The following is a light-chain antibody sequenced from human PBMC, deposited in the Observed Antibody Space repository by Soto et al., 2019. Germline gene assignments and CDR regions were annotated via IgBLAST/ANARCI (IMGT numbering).Light chain of an antibody. CDR3: QQYGSSPWT. V-gene: IGKV3-20*01. J-gene: IGKJ1*01. Sequence: VLTQSPATLSVSQGDRSNISCRASQSVSSNLAWYQQKPGQAPRLLIYLTSNRAAGVPSRFSAWGSETDFTLTISRLEPEDFAVYYCQQYGSSPWTFGQGTEVDIK. CDR1: QSVSSN. CDR2: LTS.